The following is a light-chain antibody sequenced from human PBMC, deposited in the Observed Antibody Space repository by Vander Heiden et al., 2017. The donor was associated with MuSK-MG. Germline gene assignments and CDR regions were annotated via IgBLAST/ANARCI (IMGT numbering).Light chain of an antibody. CDR3: QQSYSFPT. V-gene: IGKV1-39*01. J-gene: IGKJ4*01. CDR2: AAS. Sequence: DIQMTQSPSSLSASIRDRVTITCRASQNILSNLNWYQQKPGTAPKLLIYAASSLQSGVPSRFSGSGSGTDFTLTISSLQPEDSATYYCQQSYSFPTFGGGTKVEI. CDR1: QNILSN.